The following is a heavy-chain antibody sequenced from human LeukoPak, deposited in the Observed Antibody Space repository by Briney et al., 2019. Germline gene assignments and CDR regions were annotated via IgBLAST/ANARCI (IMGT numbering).Heavy chain of an antibody. CDR2: IYNSETT. J-gene: IGHJ5*02. D-gene: IGHD2-21*02. CDR1: GASISRYY. CDR3: ARHVCGGDCYSENWFDP. Sequence: PSETLSLTCTVSGASISRYYWSWIRQSPGKGLEWIGYIYNSETTNYNPSLKSRVTISVDTSKNQFSLKLSSVTAADTAVYYCARHVCGGDCYSENWFDPWGQGTLVTVSS. V-gene: IGHV4-59*08.